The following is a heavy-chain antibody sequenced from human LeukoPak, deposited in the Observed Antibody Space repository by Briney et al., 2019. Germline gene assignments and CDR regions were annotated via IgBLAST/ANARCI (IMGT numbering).Heavy chain of an antibody. J-gene: IGHJ4*02. V-gene: IGHV3-66*01. CDR2: IYSGGST. Sequence: PGGSLRLSCAASGFTVSSNYMSWVRQAPGKGLEWVSVIYSGGSTYYADSVKGRFTISRDNSKNTLYLQMNSLRAEDTAVYYCARDSYDYVWGSYRRFDYWGQGALVTVSS. D-gene: IGHD3-16*02. CDR3: ARDSYDYVWGSYRRFDY. CDR1: GFTVSSNY.